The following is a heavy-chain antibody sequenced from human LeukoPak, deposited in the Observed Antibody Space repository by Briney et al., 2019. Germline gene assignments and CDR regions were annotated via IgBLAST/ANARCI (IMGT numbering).Heavy chain of an antibody. D-gene: IGHD3-9*01. J-gene: IGHJ4*02. CDR2: IYYSGST. CDR1: GGSISSYY. V-gene: IGHV4-59*01. Sequence: SETLSLTCTVSGGSISSYYWSWIRQPPGKGLEWIGYIYYSGSTNYNPSLKSRVTISVDTSKNQFSLKLSSVTAADTAVYYCARHPEDISTGQLDYWGQGTLVTVSS. CDR3: ARHPEDISTGQLDY.